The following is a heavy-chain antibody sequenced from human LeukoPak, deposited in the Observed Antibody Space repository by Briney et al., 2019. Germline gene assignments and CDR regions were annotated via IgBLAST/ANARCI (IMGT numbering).Heavy chain of an antibody. CDR3: ARSSGYYYDLDY. V-gene: IGHV4-59*08. CDR1: GGSISSYY. CDR2: IYYSGSA. Sequence: RPSETLSLTCTVSGGSISSYYWSWIRQPPGKGLEWIGYIYYSGSANYNPSLKSRVTISVDTSKNQFSLKLSSVTAADTAVYYCARSSGYYYDLDYWGQGTLVTVSP. J-gene: IGHJ4*02. D-gene: IGHD3-22*01.